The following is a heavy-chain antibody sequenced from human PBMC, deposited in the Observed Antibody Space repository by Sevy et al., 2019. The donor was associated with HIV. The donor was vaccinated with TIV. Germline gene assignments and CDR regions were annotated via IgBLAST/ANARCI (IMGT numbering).Heavy chain of an antibody. Sequence: ASVKVSCKASGYTFNTYGISWVRQAPGRGLEWVGWISGYTGNTNYAQKFQGRVTLTRDTSTNTAYMDLSSLRSEDTAVYYCVRADPAQHFDSWGQGTLVTVSS. V-gene: IGHV1-18*04. CDR3: VRADPAQHFDS. CDR1: GYTFNTYG. CDR2: ISGYTGNT. J-gene: IGHJ4*02.